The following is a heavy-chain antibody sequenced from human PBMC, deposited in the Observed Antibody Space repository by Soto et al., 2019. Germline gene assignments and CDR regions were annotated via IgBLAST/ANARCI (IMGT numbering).Heavy chain of an antibody. CDR2: INSDGSYT. CDR3: ARAYYDAFDY. Sequence: GGSLRLSCAASGFTFSTYWMHWVRQAPGKGLVWVSRINSDGSYTNYADSVKGRFTISRDNAKNTLYLQMNSLRAEDTAVYYCARAYYDAFDYWGQGTLVTVSS. CDR1: GFTFSTYW. D-gene: IGHD3-3*01. J-gene: IGHJ4*02. V-gene: IGHV3-74*01.